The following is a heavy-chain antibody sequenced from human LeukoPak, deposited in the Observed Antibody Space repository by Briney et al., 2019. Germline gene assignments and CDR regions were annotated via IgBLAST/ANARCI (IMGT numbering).Heavy chain of an antibody. Sequence: GGSLRLSCAASGFTFSSYSMNWVRQAPGKGLEWVSYISSSSSTIYYADSVKGRFTISRDNAKNSLYLQMNSLRAEDTAVYYCARDGESNPNFGGLDYWGQGTLVSVSS. V-gene: IGHV3-48*01. J-gene: IGHJ4*02. CDR2: ISSSSSTI. CDR1: GFTFSSYS. D-gene: IGHD3-10*01. CDR3: ARDGESNPNFGGLDY.